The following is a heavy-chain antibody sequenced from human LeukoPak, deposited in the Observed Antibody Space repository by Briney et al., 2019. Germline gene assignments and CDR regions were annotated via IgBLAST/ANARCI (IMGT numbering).Heavy chain of an antibody. CDR3: ARDTNREQDI. J-gene: IGHJ6*02. D-gene: IGHD3-3*01. Sequence: GGSLRLSCAASGFRFSGDYIHWVRQASGKGLEYVSAISGNGVTTHYTNSVKGRFTISRDNSKNTVYLQMGSLSTEDTAVYYCARDTNREQDIWGQGTTVTVSS. V-gene: IGHV3-64*01. CDR1: GFRFSGDY. CDR2: ISGNGVTT.